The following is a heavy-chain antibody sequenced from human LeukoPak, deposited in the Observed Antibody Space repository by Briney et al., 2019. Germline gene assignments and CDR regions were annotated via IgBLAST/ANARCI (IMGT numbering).Heavy chain of an antibody. Sequence: ASVKVSCKASGYTFTSYGISWVRQAPGQGLEWMGWISAYHGNTNYAQKLQGRVTMTTDTSTSTAYMELRSLRSDDTAVYYCARDPRARIAVAGPGGYWGQGTLVTVSS. CDR2: ISAYHGNT. D-gene: IGHD6-19*01. V-gene: IGHV1-18*01. CDR3: ARDPRARIAVAGPGGY. CDR1: GYTFTSYG. J-gene: IGHJ4*02.